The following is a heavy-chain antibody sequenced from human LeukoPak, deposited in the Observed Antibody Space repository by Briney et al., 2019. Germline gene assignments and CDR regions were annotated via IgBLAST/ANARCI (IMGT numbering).Heavy chain of an antibody. J-gene: IGHJ4*02. CDR2: IKEDGGEK. CDR3: ARGHWYVFY. V-gene: IGHV3-7*01. CDR1: GFTFRTYW. Sequence: PGGSLGLSCAASGFTFRTYWMSWVRQAPGKGLEWVASIKEDGGEKYYVDSVKGRFTISRDNAKNSLYLQMNSLRAEDTAVYYCARGHWYVFYWGQGTLVTVSS. D-gene: IGHD2-8*02.